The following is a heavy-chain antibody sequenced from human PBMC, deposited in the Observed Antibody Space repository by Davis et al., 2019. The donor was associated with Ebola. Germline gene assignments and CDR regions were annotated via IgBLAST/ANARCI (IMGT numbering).Heavy chain of an antibody. D-gene: IGHD3-10*01. J-gene: IGHJ4*03. CDR1: GYLFTSFW. Sequence: GESLKISCKTSGYLFTSFWIGWVRQMPGKGLEWMGIISPRDSDIRYSPSFQGQVTISVDMSTATAYLQWGGLKASDSAMYYCARHGDLGASGSFFDFWGQPWSPSPQ. CDR3: ARHGDLGASGSFFDF. CDR2: ISPRDSDI. V-gene: IGHV5-51*01.